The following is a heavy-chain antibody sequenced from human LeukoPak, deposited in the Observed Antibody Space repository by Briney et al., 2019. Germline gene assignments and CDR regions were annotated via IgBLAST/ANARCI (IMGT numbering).Heavy chain of an antibody. CDR3: ARGPIYYYDSRGAFDI. D-gene: IGHD3-22*01. CDR1: GYTFIGYY. CDR2: INPNSGGT. V-gene: IGHV1-2*02. Sequence: ASVKVSCKASGYTFIGYYLHWVRQAPGQGLEWMGWINPNSGGTNYAQKFQGRVTMTRDTSISTAYMELSRLRSDDTAVYYCARGPIYYYDSRGAFDIWGQGTMVTVSS. J-gene: IGHJ3*02.